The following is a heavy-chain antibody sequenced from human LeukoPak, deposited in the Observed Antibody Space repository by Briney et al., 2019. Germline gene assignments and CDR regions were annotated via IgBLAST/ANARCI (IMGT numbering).Heavy chain of an antibody. CDR1: GGSFSGYY. Sequence: SETLSLTCAVYGGSFSGYYWSWIRQPPGKGLEWIGEINHGGSTNYNPSLKSRVTISVDTSKNQFSLKLSSVTAADTAVYYCARRPYYDYVWGSYRSNYFDYWGQGTLVTVSS. D-gene: IGHD3-16*02. CDR2: INHGGST. J-gene: IGHJ4*02. CDR3: ARRPYYDYVWGSYRSNYFDY. V-gene: IGHV4-34*01.